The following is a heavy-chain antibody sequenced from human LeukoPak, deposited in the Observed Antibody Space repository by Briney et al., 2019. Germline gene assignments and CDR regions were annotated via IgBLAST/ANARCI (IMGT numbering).Heavy chain of an antibody. CDR2: IVVGSGNT. CDR3: ATDDVTTGTKTALGY. J-gene: IGHJ4*02. Sequence: SVTVSCKASGFTFTSSAVQWVRQARGQGLEWIGWIVVGSGNTNYAQKFQERVTINRDMSTSTAYMELSSLRSEDTAVYYCATDDVTTGTKTALGYWGQGTLVTVSS. V-gene: IGHV1-58*01. CDR1: GFTFTSSA. D-gene: IGHD1-1*01.